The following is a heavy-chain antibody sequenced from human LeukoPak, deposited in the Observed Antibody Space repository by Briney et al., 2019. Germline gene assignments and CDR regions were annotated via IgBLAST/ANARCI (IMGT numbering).Heavy chain of an antibody. Sequence: GGSLRLSCAASGFAFSSYAMSWVRQAPGKGLEWVSCIRGSGATTFHADSVKGRFTISRDNPKNTLYLQMNGLRSEDTAVYYCAQGARADTFWYFDLWGRGTLVTVSS. CDR1: GFAFSSYA. CDR3: AQGARADTFWYFDL. D-gene: IGHD3-16*01. CDR2: IRGSGATT. V-gene: IGHV3-23*01. J-gene: IGHJ2*01.